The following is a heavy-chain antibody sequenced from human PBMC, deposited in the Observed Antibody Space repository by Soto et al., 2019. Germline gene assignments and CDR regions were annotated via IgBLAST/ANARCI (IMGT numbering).Heavy chain of an antibody. J-gene: IGHJ4*02. CDR2: ISGSGRST. V-gene: IGHV3-23*01. CDR3: AKRPWNEHYYFDY. Sequence: EVKLLESGGGLVQPGGSLRLSCAASGFTFNSYAMSWVRQTPGKGLGWVSTISGSGRSTYYADSVKGRFTISRDNSKNILYLLMNSLRAEDTAVYYCAKRPWNEHYYFDYWGQGTLVTVSS. CDR1: GFTFNSYA. D-gene: IGHD1-1*01.